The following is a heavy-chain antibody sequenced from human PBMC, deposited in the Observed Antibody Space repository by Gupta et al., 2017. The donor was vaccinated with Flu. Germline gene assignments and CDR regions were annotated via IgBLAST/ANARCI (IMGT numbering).Heavy chain of an antibody. D-gene: IGHD6-6*01. CDR2: INHSGST. J-gene: IGHJ6*03. CDR3: ARGRSIAPLRFTVPKYYYYMDV. Sequence: QVQLQQWGAGLLKPSETLSLTCAVYGGSFSGYYWSWIRQPPGKGLEWIGEINHSGSTNYNPSLKSRVTIAVDTSKNQFSLKLSSVTAADTAVYYCARGRSIAPLRFTVPKYYYYMDVWGKGTTVTVSS. CDR1: GGSFSGYY. V-gene: IGHV4-34*01.